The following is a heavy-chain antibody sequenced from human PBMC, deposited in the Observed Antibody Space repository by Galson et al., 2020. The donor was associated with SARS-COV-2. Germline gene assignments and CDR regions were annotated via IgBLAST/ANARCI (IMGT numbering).Heavy chain of an antibody. Sequence: GGSLRLSCAASGFTFSSYAMSWVRQAPGKGLEWVSASSGSGGSTYYADSVKGRFTISRDNSKNTLYLQRNSLRAEDTAVYYCAKVEGSNANVFDIWGQGTMVTVSS. CDR1: GFTFSSYA. V-gene: IGHV3-23*01. D-gene: IGHD1-1*01. J-gene: IGHJ3*02. CDR2: SSGSGGST. CDR3: AKVEGSNANVFDI.